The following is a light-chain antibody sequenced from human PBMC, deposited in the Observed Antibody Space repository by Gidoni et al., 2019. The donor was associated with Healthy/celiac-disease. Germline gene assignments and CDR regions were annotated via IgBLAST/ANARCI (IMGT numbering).Light chain of an antibody. CDR1: SSDVDGYNY. CDR2: EVR. J-gene: IGLJ3*02. CDR3: SSYTSSSTPNWV. V-gene: IGLV2-14*01. Sequence: QSALTQPASVSGSPGQSITISCTGTSSDVDGYNYVSLYQQHPGKAPKLMIYEVRNRPSGVSNRFSGSKSGNTASLTISGLQAEDEADYYCSSYTSSSTPNWVFGGGTKLTVL.